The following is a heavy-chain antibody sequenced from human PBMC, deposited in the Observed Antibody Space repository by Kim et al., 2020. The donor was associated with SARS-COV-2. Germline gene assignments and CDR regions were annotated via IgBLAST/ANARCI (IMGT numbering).Heavy chain of an antibody. Sequence: GESLKISCKGTGYRFTTYWIAWVRQMPGKGLEWMGIIYPADSDARNSPSFQGQVTISADKSISTAYLQWNSLKASDTAIYFCTRLGATTAPYYFDFWGQGTLVTVSS. D-gene: IGHD3-16*01. CDR1: GYRFTTYW. J-gene: IGHJ4*02. CDR3: TRLGATTAPYYFDF. V-gene: IGHV5-51*01. CDR2: IYPADSDA.